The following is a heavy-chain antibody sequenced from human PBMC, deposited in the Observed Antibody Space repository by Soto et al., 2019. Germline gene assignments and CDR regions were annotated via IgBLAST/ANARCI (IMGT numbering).Heavy chain of an antibody. D-gene: IGHD6-19*01. Sequence: QVQLVQSGAEVKKPGSSVKVSCKASGGTFSSYTISWVRQAPGPGLEWMGRIIPILGIANYAQKFQGRVTITADKSTSTAYMELSSLRSEDTAVYYCAREGYSSGRNWFDPWGQGTLVTVSS. CDR3: AREGYSSGRNWFDP. V-gene: IGHV1-69*08. J-gene: IGHJ5*02. CDR2: IIPILGIA. CDR1: GGTFSSYT.